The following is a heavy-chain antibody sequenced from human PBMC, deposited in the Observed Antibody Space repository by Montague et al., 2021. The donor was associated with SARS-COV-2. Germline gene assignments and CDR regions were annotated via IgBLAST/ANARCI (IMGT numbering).Heavy chain of an antibody. J-gene: IGHJ6*02. D-gene: IGHD5-18*01. Sequence: SETLSLTCTVSGGSISSSDYYWGWIRQPPGKGLEWIGTIYYSGGTYYSPSLKSRVTISVDTSKNQFSLKLTSVTAADTAVYYCARSSGYNYGISYYGMDVWGQGTTVTVSS. V-gene: IGHV4-39*01. CDR2: IYYSGGT. CDR3: ARSSGYNYGISYYGMDV. CDR1: GGSISSSDYY.